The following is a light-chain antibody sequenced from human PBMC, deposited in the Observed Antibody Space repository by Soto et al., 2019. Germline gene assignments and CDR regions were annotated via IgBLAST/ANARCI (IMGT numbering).Light chain of an antibody. CDR2: GDN. J-gene: IGLJ2*01. V-gene: IGLV1-40*01. CDR3: QSYDNSLRVV. CDR1: DSNIGAGYD. Sequence: QSVLTQPPSVSGAPGQRATISCTGSDSNIGAGYDVHWYQQLPGTAPKLLIYGDNNRPSGVPDRFSGSKSGTSASLAITGLQAEDEADYHCQSYDNSLRVVFGGGTKLTVL.